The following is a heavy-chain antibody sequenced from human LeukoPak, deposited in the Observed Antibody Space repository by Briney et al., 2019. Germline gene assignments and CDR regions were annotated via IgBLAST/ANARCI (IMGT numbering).Heavy chain of an antibody. D-gene: IGHD6-6*01. Sequence: ASVKVSCKASGYTFTGYNVHWVRQAPGQGLEWMGWISAYNGNTNYAQKLQGRVTMTTDTSTSTAYMELRSLRSDDTAVYYCARDGADGTYSSSSFNELRYYDMDVWGQGTTVTVSS. CDR3: ARDGADGTYSSSSFNELRYYDMDV. J-gene: IGHJ6*02. CDR1: GYTFTGYN. V-gene: IGHV1-18*04. CDR2: ISAYNGNT.